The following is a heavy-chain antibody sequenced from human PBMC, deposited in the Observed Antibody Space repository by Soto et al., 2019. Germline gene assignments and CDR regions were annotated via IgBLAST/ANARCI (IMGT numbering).Heavy chain of an antibody. V-gene: IGHV1-46*02. CDR2: IQPSGGGT. Sequence: QVQLVQSGAEVRKPGASVKVSCKPSGYTFNTYYLHWLRQAPGQALEWMGVIQPSGGGTTYAQKFLGRFTVNRDTTTTTVFMELSSLRSDDTAVYYCARGGHIAVVTASFDYWGQGTLVTVSS. CDR1: GYTFNTYY. CDR3: ARGGHIAVVTASFDY. D-gene: IGHD2-21*02. J-gene: IGHJ4*02.